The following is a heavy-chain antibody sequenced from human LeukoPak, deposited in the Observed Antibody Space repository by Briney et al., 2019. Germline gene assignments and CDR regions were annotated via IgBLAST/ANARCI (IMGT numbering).Heavy chain of an antibody. J-gene: IGHJ5*02. CDR2: IYYSGST. CDR1: GGSISSYY. V-gene: IGHV4-59*12. Sequence: SETLSLTCTVPGGSISSYYWSWIRQPPGKGLEWIGYIYYSGSTNYNPSLKSRVTISVDTSKNQFSLKLSSVTAADTAVYYCARDSYNWFDPWGQGTLVTVSS. CDR3: ARDSYNWFDP. D-gene: IGHD2-15*01.